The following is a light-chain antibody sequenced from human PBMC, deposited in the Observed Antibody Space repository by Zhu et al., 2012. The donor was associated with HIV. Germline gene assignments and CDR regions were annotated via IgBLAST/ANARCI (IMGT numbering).Light chain of an antibody. Sequence: DVQLTQSPAFLSASVGDRVTITCRASESASRYLAWYQQKPGKAPKLLIYDTSILQSGVPSTFSGSGSGTEFTLTISSLQPEDFATYYCQQLNTYPLFTFGPGTKVDIK. CDR3: QQLNTYPLFT. CDR1: ESASRY. J-gene: IGKJ3*01. CDR2: DTS. V-gene: IGKV1-9*01.